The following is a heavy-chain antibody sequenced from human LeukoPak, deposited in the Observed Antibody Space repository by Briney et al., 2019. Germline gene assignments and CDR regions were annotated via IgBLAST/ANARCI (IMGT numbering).Heavy chain of an antibody. J-gene: IGHJ4*02. CDR3: ARSREGWDY. CDR2: IYYSGST. Sequence: PSETLSLTCTVSDGSISSYYWSWIRQPPGKGLEWIGYIYYSGSTNYNPSLKSRVTISVDTSKNQFSLKLSSVTAADTAVYYCARSREGWDYWGQGTLVTVSS. CDR1: DGSISSYY. V-gene: IGHV4-59*01.